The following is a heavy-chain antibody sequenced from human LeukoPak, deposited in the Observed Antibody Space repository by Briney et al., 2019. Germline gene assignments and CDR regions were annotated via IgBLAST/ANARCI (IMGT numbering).Heavy chain of an antibody. Sequence: ASVNVSCKASGGTFSSYAISWVRQAPGQGLEWMGGIIPIFGTANYAQKFQGRVTITADESTSTAYMELSSLRSEDTAVYYCARSVEYYYDSSGYYPLFYYYYGMDVWGQGTTVTVSS. V-gene: IGHV1-69*13. D-gene: IGHD3-22*01. J-gene: IGHJ6*02. CDR2: IIPIFGTA. CDR3: ARSVEYYYDSSGYYPLFYYYYGMDV. CDR1: GGTFSSYA.